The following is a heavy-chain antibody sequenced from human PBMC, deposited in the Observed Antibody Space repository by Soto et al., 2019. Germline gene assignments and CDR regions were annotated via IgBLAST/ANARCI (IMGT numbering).Heavy chain of an antibody. CDR3: AITMIVVVINRGGQYFQH. D-gene: IGHD3-22*01. J-gene: IGHJ1*01. CDR1: GGTFSSYA. CDR2: IIPIFGTA. Sequence: QVQLVLSGAEVKKPGSSVKVSCKASGGTFSSYAISWVRQAPGQGLEWMGGIIPIFGTANYAQKFQGRVTITADESTSTAYMELSSLRSEDTAVYYCAITMIVVVINRGGQYFQHWGQGTLVTVSS. V-gene: IGHV1-69*01.